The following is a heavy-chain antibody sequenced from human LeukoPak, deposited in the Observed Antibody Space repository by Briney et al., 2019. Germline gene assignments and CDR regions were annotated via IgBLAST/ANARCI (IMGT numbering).Heavy chain of an antibody. D-gene: IGHD2-2*01. Sequence: ASVKVSCKASGYTFTSYAMHWVRQAPGQRLEWMGWINPNSGGTNYAQKFQGWVTMTRDTSISTAYMELSRLRSDDTAVYYCARVENYCSSTSCSNNFDYWGQGTLVTVSS. CDR3: ARVENYCSSTSCSNNFDY. CDR2: INPNSGGT. CDR1: GYTFTSYA. J-gene: IGHJ4*02. V-gene: IGHV1-2*04.